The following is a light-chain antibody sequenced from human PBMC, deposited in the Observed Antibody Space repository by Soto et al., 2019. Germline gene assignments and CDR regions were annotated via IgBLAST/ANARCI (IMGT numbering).Light chain of an antibody. CDR2: DAS. V-gene: IGKV1-39*01. CDR1: QSISSW. Sequence: DIQMTQSPSTLSASVGDRVTITCRASQSISSWLAWYQQKPGKAPKFLIYDASSLESGVPSRFSGSGSGTDFTLTISSLQPEDFATYYCQQSYSTPRSTFGQGTKVDIK. J-gene: IGKJ1*01. CDR3: QQSYSTPRST.